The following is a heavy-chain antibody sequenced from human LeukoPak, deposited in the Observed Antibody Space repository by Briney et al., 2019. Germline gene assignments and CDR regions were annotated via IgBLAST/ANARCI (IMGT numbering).Heavy chain of an antibody. D-gene: IGHD3-10*01. CDR3: AKDQDYYDSGSSTYMDV. V-gene: IGHV3-30*02. CDR2: IRYDGSKT. CDR1: GFTFPYYG. J-gene: IGHJ6*03. Sequence: GGSLRLSCAASGFTFPYYGMFWVRQAPGKGLEWVTFIRYDGSKTYYADSVKGRFTISRDNSKNTLYLQMNSLRPEDTAIYYCAKDQDYYDSGSSTYMDVWGKGTTVIISS.